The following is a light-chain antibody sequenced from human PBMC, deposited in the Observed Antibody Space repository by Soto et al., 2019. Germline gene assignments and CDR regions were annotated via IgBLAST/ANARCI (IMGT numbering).Light chain of an antibody. CDR1: HSLGSN. V-gene: IGKV3D-15*01. CDR2: GAS. J-gene: IGKJ4*01. CDR3: QQYNYWPPLT. Sequence: EMLLTQSPATLSVSPGERASLSCRSSHSLGSNLAWYQHKPGQAPSLLIYGASTRATGIPARFSGSGSGTEFTLTISSLQSEDFAVYYCQQYNYWPPLTFGGGTKVEIK.